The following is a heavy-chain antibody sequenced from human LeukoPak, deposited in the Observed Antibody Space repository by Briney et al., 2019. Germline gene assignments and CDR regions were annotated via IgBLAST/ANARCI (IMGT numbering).Heavy chain of an antibody. D-gene: IGHD5-18*01. J-gene: IGHJ4*02. CDR3: ARDSRYSYGQNPDYFDY. Sequence: GGSLRLSCAASGFTVSSNYMNWVRQAPGKGLEWVSVIYTGGSTYYADSVKGRFTISRDNAKNSLYLQMNSLRAEDTAVYYCARDSRYSYGQNPDYFDYWGQGTLVTVSS. CDR2: IYTGGST. CDR1: GFTVSSNY. V-gene: IGHV3-66*01.